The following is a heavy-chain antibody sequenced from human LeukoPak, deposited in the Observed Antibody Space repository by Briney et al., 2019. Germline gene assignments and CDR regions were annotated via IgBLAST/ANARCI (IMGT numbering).Heavy chain of an antibody. CDR3: ASGGLYHWYFDL. V-gene: IGHV3-23*01. CDR1: RFTFSTYA. CDR2: ISDSGGST. Sequence: GGSLRLSCAASRFTFSTYAMSWVRQVPGKGLEWVSAISDSGGSTYYADSVEGRFTISRDNSKDTLYLQMNSLRAEGTAFYYCASGGLYHWYFDLWGRGTLVTVSS. J-gene: IGHJ2*01. D-gene: IGHD2/OR15-2a*01.